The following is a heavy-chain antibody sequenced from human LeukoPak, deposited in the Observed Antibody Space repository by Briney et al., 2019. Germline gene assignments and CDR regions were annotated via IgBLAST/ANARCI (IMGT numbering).Heavy chain of an antibody. Sequence: ASVKVSYKVSGYTLTELSMHWVRQAPGKGLEWMGGFDPEDGETIYAQKFQGRVTMTEDTSTDTAYMELSSLRSEDTAVYYCATAYNSGSYADYYYGMDVWGQGTTVTVSS. V-gene: IGHV1-24*01. J-gene: IGHJ6*02. D-gene: IGHD1-26*01. CDR1: GYTLTELS. CDR3: ATAYNSGSYADYYYGMDV. CDR2: FDPEDGET.